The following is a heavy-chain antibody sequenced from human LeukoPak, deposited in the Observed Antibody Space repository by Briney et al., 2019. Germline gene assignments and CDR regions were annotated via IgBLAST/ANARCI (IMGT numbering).Heavy chain of an antibody. D-gene: IGHD2-2*03. Sequence: SETLSLTCTVSGGSISSSSYYWGWIRQPPGKGLEWIGSIYYSGSTYYNPFLKSRVTISVDTSKNQFSLKLSSVTAADTAVYYCARDSHGWNYMDVWGKGTTVTVSS. CDR3: ARDSHGWNYMDV. V-gene: IGHV4-39*07. CDR1: GGSISSSSYY. CDR2: IYYSGST. J-gene: IGHJ6*03.